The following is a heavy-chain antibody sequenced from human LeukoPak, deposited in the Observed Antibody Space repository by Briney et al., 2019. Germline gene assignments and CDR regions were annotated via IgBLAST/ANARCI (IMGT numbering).Heavy chain of an antibody. CDR3: AVPQWELLN. J-gene: IGHJ4*02. CDR2: IGGSGGNT. CDR1: VFILSSLN. Sequence: PGGPLTLPCAASVFILSSLNEMCLRDSRGKGLELVSAIGGSGGNTYYADYVKGRFPISSDNSKNTLYLQMNSLRAEDTAVYYCAVPQWELLNWGQGTLVTVSS. V-gene: IGHV3-23*01. D-gene: IGHD1-26*01.